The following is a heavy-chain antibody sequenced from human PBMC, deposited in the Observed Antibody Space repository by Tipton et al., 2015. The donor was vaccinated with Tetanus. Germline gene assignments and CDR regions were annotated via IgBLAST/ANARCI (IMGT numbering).Heavy chain of an antibody. CDR2: VYYNGNT. J-gene: IGHJ4*02. CDR1: GGSFSGSY. CDR3: ARESITIFGVVSIDY. Sequence: TLSLTCSVSGGSFSGSYWNWIRQPPGKGLEWIGYVYYNGNTHYNPALKSRVTMSVDNSKNQFSLKLNSVTAADTAVYYYARESITIFGVVSIDYWGQGTLVTVSS. V-gene: IGHV4-59*12. D-gene: IGHD3-3*01.